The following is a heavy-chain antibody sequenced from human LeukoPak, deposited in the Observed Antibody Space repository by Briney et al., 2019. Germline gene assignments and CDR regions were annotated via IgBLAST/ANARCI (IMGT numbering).Heavy chain of an antibody. CDR3: ARGRYYDSSGYAIDY. V-gene: IGHV3-23*01. D-gene: IGHD3-22*01. CDR1: GFTFSRYA. Sequence: PGASLRLSCAASGFTFSRYAMSWVRQAPGKGLEWVSAISGSGGSPYYADSVKGRFTISRDNSKNTLYLQMNSLRAEDTAVYYCARGRYYDSSGYAIDYWGQGTLVTVSS. CDR2: ISGSGGSP. J-gene: IGHJ4*02.